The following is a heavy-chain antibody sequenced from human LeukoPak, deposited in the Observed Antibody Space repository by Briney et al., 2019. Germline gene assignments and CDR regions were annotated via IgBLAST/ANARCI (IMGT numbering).Heavy chain of an antibody. J-gene: IGHJ4*02. CDR1: GFTFSTYW. CDR3: ARDLHYDRSGHGYYFDF. Sequence: GGSLRLSCAASGFTFSTYWMSWVRQALGKGLEWVANIKVDGSEKHYVDSVKGRFTISRDNAKDSLYLQMNTLRAEDTAVYYCARDLHYDRSGHGYYFDFWGQGTLVAVSS. D-gene: IGHD3-22*01. V-gene: IGHV3-7*01. CDR2: IKVDGSEK.